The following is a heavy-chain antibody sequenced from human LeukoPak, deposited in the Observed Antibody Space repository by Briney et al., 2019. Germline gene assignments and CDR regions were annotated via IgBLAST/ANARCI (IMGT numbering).Heavy chain of an antibody. CDR2: INHSGST. J-gene: IGHJ4*02. V-gene: IGHV4-34*01. D-gene: IGHD3-22*01. CDR1: GGSFSGYY. CDR3: ATPQNYYDSSVYYY. Sequence: SETLSLTCAVYGGSFSGYYWSWIRQPPGKGLEWIGEINHSGSTNYNPSLKSRVTISVDTSKNQFSLKLSSVTAADTAVYYCATPQNYYDSSVYYYWGQGTLVTVSS.